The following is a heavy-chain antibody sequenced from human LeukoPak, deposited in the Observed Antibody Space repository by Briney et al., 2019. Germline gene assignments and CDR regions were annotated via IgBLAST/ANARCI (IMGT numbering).Heavy chain of an antibody. V-gene: IGHV3-66*01. CDR2: IYSGATT. CDR3: ARSTGDRFDP. Sequence: PGGSLRLSCAASGLTVSSNYMSWVRQAPGKGLEWVSVIYSGATTYYADSVRGRFTISRDNSKNTLYLQMNSLRAEDTAVYYCARSTGDRFDPWGQGTLVTVSS. D-gene: IGHD7-27*01. CDR1: GLTVSSNY. J-gene: IGHJ5*02.